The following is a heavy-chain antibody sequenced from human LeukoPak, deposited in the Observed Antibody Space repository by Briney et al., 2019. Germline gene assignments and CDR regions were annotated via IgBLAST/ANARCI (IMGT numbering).Heavy chain of an antibody. CDR3: ARAPLGYCSGGSCYLFDY. Sequence: PSETLSLTCAVYGGSFSGYYWSWIRQPPGKGLEWIGEINHSGSTNYNPSLKSRVTISVDTSKNQFSLKLSSVTAADTAVYYCARAPLGYCSGGSCYLFDYWAREPWSPSPQ. D-gene: IGHD2-15*01. V-gene: IGHV4-34*01. CDR1: GGSFSGYY. J-gene: IGHJ4*02. CDR2: INHSGST.